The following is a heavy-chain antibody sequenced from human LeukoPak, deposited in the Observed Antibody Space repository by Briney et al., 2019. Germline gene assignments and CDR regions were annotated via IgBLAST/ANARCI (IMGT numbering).Heavy chain of an antibody. CDR3: ARYCTSTTCILRGFDY. V-gene: IGHV4-38-2*01. CDR1: GYSFTSGHY. Sequence: SETLSLTCSVSGYSFTSGHYWGWIRQPPGKGLEWIANIYHTGSAHYNPSLKSRVTISVDASTNQFSLKLSSVTAADTAVYYCARYCTSTTCILRGFDYWGQGTLVTVSS. CDR2: IYHTGSA. D-gene: IGHD2-2*01. J-gene: IGHJ4*02.